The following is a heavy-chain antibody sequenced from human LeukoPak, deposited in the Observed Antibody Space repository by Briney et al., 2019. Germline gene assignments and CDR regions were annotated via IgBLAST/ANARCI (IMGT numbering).Heavy chain of an antibody. J-gene: IGHJ5*02. CDR2: IIPIFGAA. CDR1: GGTFSSYA. Sequence: SVKVSCKASGGTFSSYAISWVRQAPGQGLEWMGGIIPIFGAANYAQKFQGRVTITADESTSTAYMELSSLRSEDTAVYYCASSHPLVVVPAAVNVWFDPWGQGTLVTVSS. D-gene: IGHD2-2*01. CDR3: ASSHPLVVVPAAVNVWFDP. V-gene: IGHV1-69*13.